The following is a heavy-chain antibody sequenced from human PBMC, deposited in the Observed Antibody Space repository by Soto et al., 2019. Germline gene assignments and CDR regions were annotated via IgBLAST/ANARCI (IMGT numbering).Heavy chain of an antibody. D-gene: IGHD6-13*01. CDR3: ARKDIAGNSVDF. CDR2: IYPGDSDT. CDR1: GYSFTPYW. J-gene: IGHJ4*02. Sequence: GEFLTISCTSAGYSFTPYWIGWVRQMPGKGLEWMGIIYPGDSDTRYSPSFQGQVTISADKSISTAYLQWSSLKASDSAMFYCARKDIAGNSVDFWGQGTLVTVSS. V-gene: IGHV5-51*01.